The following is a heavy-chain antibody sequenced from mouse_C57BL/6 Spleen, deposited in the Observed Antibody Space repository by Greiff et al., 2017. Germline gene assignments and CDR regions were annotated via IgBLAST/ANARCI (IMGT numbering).Heavy chain of an antibody. CDR3: AGRTGTGYYFDY. CDR2: IYPGDGDT. CDR1: GYAFSSYW. D-gene: IGHD4-1*01. J-gene: IGHJ2*01. V-gene: IGHV1-80*01. Sequence: QVQLKESGAELVKPGASVKISCKASGYAFSSYWMNWVKQRPGKGLEWIGQIYPGDGDTNYNEKFKGKATLTADKSSSTAYMQLSSLTSEDAAVYFCAGRTGTGYYFDYWGQGTPLTVSS.